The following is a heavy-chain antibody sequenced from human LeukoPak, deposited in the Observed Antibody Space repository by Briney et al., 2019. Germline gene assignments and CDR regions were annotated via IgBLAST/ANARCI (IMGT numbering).Heavy chain of an antibody. J-gene: IGHJ4*02. CDR3: XXXXXGXXXXSSXXGXY. V-gene: IGHV3-30*02. CDR2: IRYDGSNK. Sequence: GGSLXXSCAVSGITFSSYGMHWVRQAPGKGLEWVAFIRYDGSNKFYADSLKGRFTISRDNSKNTLYLQMISLRTEDTAVYYXXXXXXGXXXXSSXXGXYWGQGTLXTVSS. D-gene: IGHD2-2*01. CDR1: GITFSSYG.